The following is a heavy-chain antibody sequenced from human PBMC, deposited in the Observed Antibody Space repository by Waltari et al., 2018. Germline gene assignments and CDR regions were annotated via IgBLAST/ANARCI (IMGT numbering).Heavy chain of an antibody. CDR3: AREVPSSGWWDY. J-gene: IGHJ4*02. CDR1: GGSISSSSYY. V-gene: IGHV4-39*07. CDR2: IYYSGST. Sequence: QLQLQESGPGLVKPSETLSLTCTVSGGSISSSSYYWGWIRQPPGKGLEWIGSIYYSGSTYYNPSLKSRVTISVDTSKNQFSLKLSSVTAADTAVYYCAREVPSSGWWDYWGQGTLVTVSS. D-gene: IGHD6-19*01.